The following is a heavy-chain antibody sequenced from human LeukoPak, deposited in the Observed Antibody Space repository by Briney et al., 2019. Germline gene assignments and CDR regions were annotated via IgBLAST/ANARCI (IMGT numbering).Heavy chain of an antibody. Sequence: PGGSLRLSCAASGFTFSSYAMSWVRQAPGKGLEWVSAIIGSGGSTYYADSVKGRFTISRDNSKNTLYLQMNSMRAEDTDVYYCAKDQGVYDYVWGSYRYDYYFDYWGQGTLVTVSS. D-gene: IGHD3-16*02. CDR2: IIGSGGST. CDR3: AKDQGVYDYVWGSYRYDYYFDY. J-gene: IGHJ4*02. V-gene: IGHV3-23*01. CDR1: GFTFSSYA.